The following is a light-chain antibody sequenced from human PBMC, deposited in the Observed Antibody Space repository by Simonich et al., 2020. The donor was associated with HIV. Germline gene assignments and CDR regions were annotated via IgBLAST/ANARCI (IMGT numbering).Light chain of an antibody. J-gene: IGKJ2*01. CDR3: QQSYSTPYT. CDR1: QSLLYSSNNKNS. V-gene: IGKV4-1*01. CDR2: WAS. Sequence: DIVMTQSPDSLAVSLGERATINCKSSQSLLYSSNNKNSLGWYQQKPGQPPKLLIYWASTRESGVPDRFSGSGSGTDFTLTISSLQAEDVAVYYCQQSYSTPYTFGQGTKLEIK.